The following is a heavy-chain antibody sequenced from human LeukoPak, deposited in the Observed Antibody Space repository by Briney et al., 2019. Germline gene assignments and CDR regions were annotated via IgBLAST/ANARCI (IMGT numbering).Heavy chain of an antibody. CDR2: INSDGRST. V-gene: IGHV3-74*01. D-gene: IGHD3-3*01. J-gene: IGHJ4*02. CDR3: AHTVWSGNYFDY. CDR1: GFTFSSYS. Sequence: GGSLRLSCAASGFTFSSYSMNWVRQAPGKGLEWVSRINSDGRSTDYADSVKGRFTISRDNTKNTLYLQMNSLRVEDTAVYYCAHTVWSGNYFDYWGQGTLVTVSS.